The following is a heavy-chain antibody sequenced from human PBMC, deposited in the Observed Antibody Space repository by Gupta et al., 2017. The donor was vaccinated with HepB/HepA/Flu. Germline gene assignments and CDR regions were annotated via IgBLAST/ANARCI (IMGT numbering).Heavy chain of an antibody. V-gene: IGHV4-4*07. CDR2: IHSTGTN. CDR3: ARWEKYRRVFDP. D-gene: IGHD1-26*01. CDR1: GGSINNEY. J-gene: IGHJ5*02. Sequence: QVQLQESGPGLVKPSETLSLTCTVSGGSINNEYWSWVRQAAGKGLECIGRIHSTGTNVYNPSLKSRVTMSLDTAKNQFSLTLRSVTAADTAVYYCARWEKYRRVFDPWGQGTLVTVSS.